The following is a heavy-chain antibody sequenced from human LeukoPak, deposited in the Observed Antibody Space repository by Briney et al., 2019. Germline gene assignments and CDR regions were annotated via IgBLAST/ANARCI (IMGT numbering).Heavy chain of an antibody. V-gene: IGHV4-30-2*01. Sequence: SETLSLTCAVSGGSISSGGYSWSWIRQPPGKGLEWIGYIYHSGSTYYSPSLKSRVTISVDRSKNQFSLKLSSVTAADTAVYYCARDGGYSSSWYNPDAFDIWGQGTMVTVSS. CDR3: ARDGGYSSSWYNPDAFDI. CDR2: IYHSGST. D-gene: IGHD6-13*01. CDR1: GGSISSGGYS. J-gene: IGHJ3*02.